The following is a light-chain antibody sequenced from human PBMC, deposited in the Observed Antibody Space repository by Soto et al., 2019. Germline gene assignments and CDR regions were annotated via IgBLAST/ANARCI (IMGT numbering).Light chain of an antibody. CDR2: GAS. V-gene: IGKV3-20*01. CDR1: QSVSSSY. Sequence: EIVLTQSPGTLALSPGERATLSCRASQSVSSSYLAWYQQNPGQAPRPLIYGASSRAPGIPDRFSGSGSGTDFTLTISRLEPEDFAVYYCQQYGSSPCTFGQGTKV. J-gene: IGKJ1*01. CDR3: QQYGSSPCT.